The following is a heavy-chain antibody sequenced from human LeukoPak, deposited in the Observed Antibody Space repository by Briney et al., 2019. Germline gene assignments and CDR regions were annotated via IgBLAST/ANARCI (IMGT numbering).Heavy chain of an antibody. D-gene: IGHD6-19*01. CDR2: ISYDGSSI. CDR3: VRDHSTGGSGWYYDS. V-gene: IGHV3-30*04. Sequence: GGSLRLTCAASGFTFSNYAMHWVRQAQGTGLEWVALISYDGSSIRYADSVRGRFTISRDNSKNTLYLEVGSLRADDTAVYYCVRDHSTGGSGWYYDSWGQGTLLTVSS. CDR1: GFTFSNYA. J-gene: IGHJ5*01.